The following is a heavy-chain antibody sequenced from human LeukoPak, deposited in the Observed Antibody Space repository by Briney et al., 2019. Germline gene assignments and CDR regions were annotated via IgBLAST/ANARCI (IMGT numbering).Heavy chain of an antibody. Sequence: PSETLSLTCSVSGGSISTHYGRWIRQSAGKGLEWIGRIHTSGSTNYNPSLKSRVTMSVDTSKNQFSLKVSSVSAADTGVYYCARAPEFSSGWLLDCWGQGSLVTVSS. V-gene: IGHV4-4*07. D-gene: IGHD6-19*01. CDR1: GGSISTHY. CDR3: ARAPEFSSGWLLDC. J-gene: IGHJ4*02. CDR2: IHTSGST.